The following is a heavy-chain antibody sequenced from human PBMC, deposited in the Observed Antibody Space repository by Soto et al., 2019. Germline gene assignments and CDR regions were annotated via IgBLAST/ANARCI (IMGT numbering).Heavy chain of an antibody. CDR2: IYYSGST. CDR1: GGSISSSSYY. CDR3: ARAPSSGWKYYLDY. V-gene: IGHV4-61*05. Sequence: TSETLSLTCTVSGGSISSSSYYWGWIRQPPGKGLEWIGYIYYSGSTNYNPSLKSRVTISVDTSKSQFSLKLSSVTAEDTAVYYCARAPSSGWKYYLDYWGQGTLVTVSS. J-gene: IGHJ4*02. D-gene: IGHD6-19*01.